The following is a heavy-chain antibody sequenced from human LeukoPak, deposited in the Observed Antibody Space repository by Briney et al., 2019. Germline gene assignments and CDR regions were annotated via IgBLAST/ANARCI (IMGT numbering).Heavy chain of an antibody. CDR3: ARGLYLTTRGGAAAGFLDY. CDR1: GGSISRSSYY. J-gene: IGHJ4*02. D-gene: IGHD6-13*01. CDR2: VYYGGNT. V-gene: IGHV4-39*01. Sequence: PSETLSLTCSVSGGSISRSSYYWGWIRQPPGKGPEWIGSVYYGGNTYYNPSLKSRVTISVDTSQKQFSLRLSSVTAADTAVYYCARGLYLTTRGGAAAGFLDYWGQGNLVTVSS.